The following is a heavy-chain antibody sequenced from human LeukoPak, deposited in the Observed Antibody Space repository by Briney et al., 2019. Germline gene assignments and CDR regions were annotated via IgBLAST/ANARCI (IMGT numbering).Heavy chain of an antibody. D-gene: IGHD1-26*01. J-gene: IGHJ3*02. CDR2: IYTSGST. V-gene: IGHV4-39*07. CDR1: GGSISSSSYY. CDR3: ARDNYSGAFDI. Sequence: SETLSLTCTVSGGSISSSSYYWGWIRQPPGKGLEWIGSIYTSGSTNYNPSLKSRVTMSVDTSKNQFSLKLSSVTAADTAVYYCARDNYSGAFDIWGQGTMVTVSS.